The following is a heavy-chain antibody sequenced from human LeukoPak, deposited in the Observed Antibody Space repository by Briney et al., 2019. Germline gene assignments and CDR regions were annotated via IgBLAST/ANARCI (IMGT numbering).Heavy chain of an antibody. CDR1: GYTFTGYY. V-gene: IGHV1-2*02. CDR3: ARDGELLHLFDY. D-gene: IGHD3-10*01. J-gene: IGHJ4*02. Sequence: ASVRVSCKASGYTFTGYYMHWVRQAPGQGLEWMGWINPNSGGTNYAQKFQGRVTMTRDTSISTAYMELSRLRSDDTAVYYCARDGELLHLFDYWGQGTLVTVSS. CDR2: INPNSGGT.